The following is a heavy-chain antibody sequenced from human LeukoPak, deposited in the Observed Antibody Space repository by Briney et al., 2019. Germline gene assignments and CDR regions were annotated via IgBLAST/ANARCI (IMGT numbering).Heavy chain of an antibody. CDR3: ARDGSCSSTSCPNWFDP. J-gene: IGHJ5*02. CDR1: GGSISSYY. CDR2: IYTSGST. D-gene: IGHD2-2*01. Sequence: SETLSLTCTVSGGSISSYYWSWIRQPAGKGLEWIGRIYTSGSTNYNPSLKSRVTISVDTSKNQFSLKLSSVTAADTAVYYCARDGSCSSTSCPNWFDPWGQGTLVTVSS. V-gene: IGHV4-4*07.